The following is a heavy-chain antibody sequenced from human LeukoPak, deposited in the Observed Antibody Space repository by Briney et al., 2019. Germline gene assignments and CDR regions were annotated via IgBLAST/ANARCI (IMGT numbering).Heavy chain of an antibody. Sequence: GGSLRLSCSASGFTFSRYAMHWVRQAPGKGLGYVSAISSHGAGTYYADSVKGRFTISRDNYKSTLYLQMSSLRVEDTAVYYCVKGVAADSERLDPWGQGTLVTVSS. CDR1: GFTFSRYA. V-gene: IGHV3-64D*06. J-gene: IGHJ5*02. CDR2: ISSHGAGT. D-gene: IGHD6-25*01. CDR3: VKGVAADSERLDP.